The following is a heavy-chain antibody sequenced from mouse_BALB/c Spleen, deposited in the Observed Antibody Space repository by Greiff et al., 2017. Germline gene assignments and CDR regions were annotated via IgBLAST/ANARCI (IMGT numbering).Heavy chain of an antibody. CDR1: GFTFSSFG. CDR3: ARAPYGYDYAMDY. V-gene: IGHV5-17*02. J-gene: IGHJ4*01. Sequence: VQLKQSGGGLVQPGGSRKLSCAASGFTFSSFGMHWVRQAPEKGLEWVAYISSGSSTIYYADTVKGRFTISRDNPKNTLFLQMTSLRSEDTAMYYCARAPYGYDYAMDYWGQGTSVTVSS. D-gene: IGHD2-2*01. CDR2: ISSGSSTI.